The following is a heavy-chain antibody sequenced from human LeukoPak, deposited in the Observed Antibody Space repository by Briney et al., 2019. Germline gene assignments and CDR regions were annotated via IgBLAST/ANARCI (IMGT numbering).Heavy chain of an antibody. J-gene: IGHJ6*03. D-gene: IGHD1-26*01. CDR1: GGTFSSYA. Sequence: SVKVSCKASGGTFSSYAISWVRQAPGQGLEWMGGIIPIFGTANYAQKFQGRVTITADESTSTAYMELSSLRSEDTAVYYCARATVGDHYYYYMDVWGKGTTVTISS. CDR3: ARATVGDHYYYYMDV. CDR2: IIPIFGTA. V-gene: IGHV1-69*13.